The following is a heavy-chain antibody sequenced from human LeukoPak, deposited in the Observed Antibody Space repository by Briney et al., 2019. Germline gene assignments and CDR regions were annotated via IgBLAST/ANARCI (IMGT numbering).Heavy chain of an antibody. J-gene: IGHJ4*02. D-gene: IGHD5-12*01. V-gene: IGHV3-23*01. Sequence: GGSLRLSCAASGFTFSSYAMSWVRQAPGKGLEWVSVISDSGGSTYYADSVKGRFTISRDNSKNTLYLQMNSLRAEDTAVYYCARDSGYALGALDYWGQGTLVTVSS. CDR1: GFTFSSYA. CDR3: ARDSGYALGALDY. CDR2: ISDSGGST.